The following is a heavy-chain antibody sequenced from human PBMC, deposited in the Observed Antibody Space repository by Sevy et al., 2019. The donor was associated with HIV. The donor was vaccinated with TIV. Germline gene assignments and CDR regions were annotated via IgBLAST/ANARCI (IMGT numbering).Heavy chain of an antibody. CDR2: IWYDGSNK. CDR3: ARGGRYDFWSGYSGSGWAEYFQH. CDR1: GFTFSSYG. Sequence: GGSLRLSCAASGFTFSSYGMHWVRQAPGKGLEWVAVIWYDGSNKYYADSVKGRFTISRDNSKNTLYLQMNSLRAEDTAVYYWARGGRYDFWSGYSGSGWAEYFQHWGQGTLVTVSS. D-gene: IGHD3-3*01. J-gene: IGHJ1*01. V-gene: IGHV3-33*01.